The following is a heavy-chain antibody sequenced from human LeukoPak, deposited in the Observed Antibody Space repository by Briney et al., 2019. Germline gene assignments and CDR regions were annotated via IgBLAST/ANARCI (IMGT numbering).Heavy chain of an antibody. J-gene: IGHJ5*01. D-gene: IGHD2-21*01. CDR2: INPNSGGT. CDR3: ARQVVVVIAPSNLNNWFDP. V-gene: IGHV1-2*02. Sequence: ASVKVSXKASGYTFTGYYMHWVRQAPGQGLEWMGWINPNSGGTNYAQKFQGRVTMTRDTSISTAYMELSRLRSDDTAVYYCARQVVVVIAPSNLNNWFDPWGQGTLVTVSS. CDR1: GYTFTGYY.